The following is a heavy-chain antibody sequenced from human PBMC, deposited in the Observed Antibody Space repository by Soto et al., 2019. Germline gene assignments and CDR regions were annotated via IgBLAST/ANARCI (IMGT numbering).Heavy chain of an antibody. J-gene: IGHJ4*02. D-gene: IGHD2-21*02. CDR2: ISAFSDSI. CDR1: GFIFSSYS. Sequence: EVQLLESGGGLVQPGGSLRLSCAASGFIFSSYSMYWVRQAPGKGPEGVAGISAFSDSILYADSVEGRFTISRDNSKNTLYLQLNSLRADDTAVYFCAKKRRSGGDNWYFASCGQGTLVTVSS. CDR3: AKKRRSGGDNWYFAS. V-gene: IGHV3-23*01.